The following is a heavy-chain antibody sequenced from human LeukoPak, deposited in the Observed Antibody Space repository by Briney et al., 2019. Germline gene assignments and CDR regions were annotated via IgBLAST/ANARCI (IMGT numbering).Heavy chain of an antibody. D-gene: IGHD6-19*01. CDR2: ISGSGGST. J-gene: IGHJ4*02. CDR1: GFTFSSYA. CDR3: AKASGYSSGWPADY. Sequence: GGSLRLSCAASGFTFSSYAMSWVRQAPGKGLEWVSAISGSGGSTYYADSVKGRFTISRDNSKNTLYLQMNSLRAEDTAVYYCAKASGYSSGWPADYWGQGTLVTVSS. V-gene: IGHV3-23*01.